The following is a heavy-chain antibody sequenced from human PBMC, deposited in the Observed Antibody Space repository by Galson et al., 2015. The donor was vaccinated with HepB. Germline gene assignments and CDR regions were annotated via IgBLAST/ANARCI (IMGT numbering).Heavy chain of an antibody. D-gene: IGHD2-2*01. CDR1: GFTFNNYA. Sequence: SLRLSCAASGFTFNNYAINWVRQAPGKGLERVAVISYDGNNKWYADSVKGRFTISRDNSKNTVYLQINSLRAEDTAVYFCAVCCSTSCYAAENFQHWGQGTLVTVSS. CDR3: AVCCSTSCYAAENFQH. CDR2: ISYDGNNK. J-gene: IGHJ1*01. V-gene: IGHV3-30-3*01.